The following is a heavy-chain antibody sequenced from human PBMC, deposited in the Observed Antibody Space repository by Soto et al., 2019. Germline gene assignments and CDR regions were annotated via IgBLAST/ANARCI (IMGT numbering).Heavy chain of an antibody. Sequence: QVQLVQSGAEVKKPGSSVKVSCKASGGTFSSYAISWVRQAPGQGLEWMGGIIPIFGKANYAQKFKGRVTITEDESTSTAYMELSSLRSEDTAVYYCARGEQLENYYYYGMDVWGQGTTVTVSS. CDR2: IIPIFGKA. CDR3: ARGEQLENYYYYGMDV. D-gene: IGHD6-6*01. CDR1: GGTFSSYA. V-gene: IGHV1-69*01. J-gene: IGHJ6*02.